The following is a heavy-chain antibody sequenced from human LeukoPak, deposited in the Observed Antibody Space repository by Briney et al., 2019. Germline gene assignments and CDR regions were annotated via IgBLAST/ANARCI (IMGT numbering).Heavy chain of an antibody. CDR3: AKSNYYDSSGYLY. CDR1: GFTFSSYA. CDR2: ISGSDGST. V-gene: IGHV3-23*01. Sequence: GGSLRLSCAASGFTFSSYAMSWVRQAPGEGLEWVSAISGSDGSTYYADSVKGRFTISRDNSKNTLYLQMNSLRAEDTAVYYCAKSNYYDSSGYLYWGQGTLVTVSS. J-gene: IGHJ4*02. D-gene: IGHD3-22*01.